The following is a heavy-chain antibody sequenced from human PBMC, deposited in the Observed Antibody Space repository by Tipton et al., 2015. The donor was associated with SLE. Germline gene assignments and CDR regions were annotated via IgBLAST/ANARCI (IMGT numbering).Heavy chain of an antibody. CDR1: GGSFSGYY. CDR2: INHSGST. Sequence: TLSLTCAVYGGSFSGYYWSWIRQPPGKGLEWIGEINHSGSTNYNPSLKSRVTISVDTSKNQFSLKLSSVTAADTAVYYCARVVPEGMDVWGQGTTVTVSS. V-gene: IGHV4-34*01. D-gene: IGHD2-2*01. CDR3: ARVVPEGMDV. J-gene: IGHJ6*02.